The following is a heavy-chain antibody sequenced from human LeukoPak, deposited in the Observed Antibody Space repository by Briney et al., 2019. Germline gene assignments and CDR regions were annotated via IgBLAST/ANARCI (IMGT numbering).Heavy chain of an antibody. CDR1: GGSISSGSYS. D-gene: IGHD3-9*01. CDR3: AREYYDILTGYAYFDY. CDR2: IYYSGST. V-gene: IGHV4-39*07. J-gene: IGHJ4*02. Sequence: SETLSLTCTVSGGSISSGSYSWGWIRQPPGKGREWIGSIYYSGSTFYNPSLKRRVTISVDRSKNQFSLKLSSVTAADTAVYYCAREYYDILTGYAYFDYWGQGTLVTVSS.